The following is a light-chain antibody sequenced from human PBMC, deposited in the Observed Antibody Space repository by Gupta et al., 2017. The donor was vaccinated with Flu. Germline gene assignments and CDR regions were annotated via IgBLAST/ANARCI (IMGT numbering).Light chain of an antibody. CDR3: QSDDRTDHFV. V-gene: IGLV6-57*03. J-gene: IGLJ1*01. Sequence: VTTSTTRSAGAIASNYVHGYQQRPGSAPTVVLCENDRRHSGAPERVSGSIDRSSNAASLTISGLKKEDEADYYCQSDDRTDHFVFGTGTKVTVL. CDR1: AGAIASNY. CDR2: END.